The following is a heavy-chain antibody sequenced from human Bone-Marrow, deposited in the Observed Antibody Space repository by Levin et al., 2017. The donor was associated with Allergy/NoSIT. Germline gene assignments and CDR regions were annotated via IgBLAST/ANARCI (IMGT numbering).Heavy chain of an antibody. Sequence: GGSLRLSCAASGFTFSRYAMMWVRQAPGKGLEWVSSITNSSSSTYYAESVNGRFTISRDNSKNTLSLQMNSLKAEDTALYYCALDGGDYWGQGALVTVSS. CDR3: ALDGGDY. J-gene: IGHJ4*02. CDR1: GFTFSRYA. V-gene: IGHV3-23*01. CDR2: ITNSSSST.